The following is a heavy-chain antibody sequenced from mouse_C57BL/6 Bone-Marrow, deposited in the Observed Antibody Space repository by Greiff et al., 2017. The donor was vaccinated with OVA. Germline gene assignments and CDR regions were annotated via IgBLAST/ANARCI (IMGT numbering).Heavy chain of an antibody. J-gene: IGHJ3*01. CDR3: VRHSYDYLAWFAY. D-gene: IGHD2-4*01. CDR1: GFSFNTYA. V-gene: IGHV10-1*01. CDR2: IRSKSNNYAT. Sequence: EVKLLESGGGLVQPKGSLKLSCAASGFSFNTYAMNWVRQAPGKGLEWVARIRSKSNNYATYYADSVKDRFTISRDDSESMLYLQMNNLKTEDTAMYYCVRHSYDYLAWFAYWGQGTLVTVSA.